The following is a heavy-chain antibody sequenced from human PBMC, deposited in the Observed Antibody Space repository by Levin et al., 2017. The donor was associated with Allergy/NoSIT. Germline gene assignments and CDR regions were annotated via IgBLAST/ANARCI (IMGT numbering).Heavy chain of an antibody. Sequence: TGGSLRLSCEASGFTFSDYYMNWIRQAPGKGLEWIAYISSTSYFTNYADSVKGRFTISRDNAQKSLYLQMNSLSAEDTAIYYCARDRSEVPGHTTWPYIDAFDIWGQGAMVTVSS. CDR3: ARDRSEVPGHTTWPYIDAFDI. V-gene: IGHV3-11*05. J-gene: IGHJ3*02. CDR1: GFTFSDYY. D-gene: IGHD2-2*01. CDR2: ISSTSYFT.